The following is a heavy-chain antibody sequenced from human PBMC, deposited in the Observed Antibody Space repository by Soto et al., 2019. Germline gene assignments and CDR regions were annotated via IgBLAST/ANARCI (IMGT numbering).Heavy chain of an antibody. V-gene: IGHV1-69*08. J-gene: IGHJ4*02. Sequence: QVQLVQSGDEVKKPGSSVKVSCKASGGTFSSYTISWVRQAPGQGLEWMGRITPILGITNYAQKFQGRVTITADKSTSTAYMELSSLRSEDTAVYYCATDGVVVTAIPVYWGQGTLVTVSS. CDR1: GGTFSSYT. D-gene: IGHD2-21*02. CDR3: ATDGVVVTAIPVY. CDR2: ITPILGIT.